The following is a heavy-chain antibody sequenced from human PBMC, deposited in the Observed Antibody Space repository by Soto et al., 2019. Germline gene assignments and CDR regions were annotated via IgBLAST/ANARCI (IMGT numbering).Heavy chain of an antibody. J-gene: IGHJ5*02. CDR3: ARSIAARLNWFDP. CDR1: GYTFTSYA. V-gene: IGHV1-3*01. Sequence: ASVKVSCKASGYTFTSYAMHWVRQAPGQRLEWMGWINAGNGNTKYSQKFQGRVTITRDTSASTAYMELSSLRAEDTAVYYCARSIAARLNWFDPWGQGTLVTVSS. CDR2: INAGNGNT. D-gene: IGHD6-6*01.